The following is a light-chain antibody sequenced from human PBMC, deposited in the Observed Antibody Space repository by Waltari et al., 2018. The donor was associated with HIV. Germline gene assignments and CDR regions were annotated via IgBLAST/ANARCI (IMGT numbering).Light chain of an antibody. CDR2: VAS. Sequence: EIVMTQSPATLSVSPGERATLSCRASQSVSRNLAWYQQKPGQAPRLLIYVASTRATGIPTRFSRSRSVTEFDLTISSRQSEDFAVYYCQQYNNLPPLTFGGGTKVEIK. CDR1: QSVSRN. V-gene: IGKV3-15*01. CDR3: QQYNNLPPLT. J-gene: IGKJ4*01.